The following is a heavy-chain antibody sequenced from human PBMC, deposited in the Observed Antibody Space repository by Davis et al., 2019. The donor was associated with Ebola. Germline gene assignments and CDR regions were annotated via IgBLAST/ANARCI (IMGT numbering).Heavy chain of an antibody. V-gene: IGHV7-4-1*02. Sequence: ASVKVSCKASGYTFSSHAMNWVRQAPGQGPEWMGWINTNTGNPTYAQGFTGRFVFSLDTSASTAYLQISSLKAEDTAVYYCTRNLGYVGFWSSHPTKTAFDSWGQGTLVTVSS. CDR3: TRNLGYVGFWSSHPTKTAFDS. J-gene: IGHJ4*02. CDR2: INTNTGNP. D-gene: IGHD3-3*01. CDR1: GYTFSSHA.